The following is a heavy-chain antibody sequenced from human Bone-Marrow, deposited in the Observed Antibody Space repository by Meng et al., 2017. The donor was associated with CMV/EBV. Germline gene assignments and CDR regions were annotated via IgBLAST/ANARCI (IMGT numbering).Heavy chain of an antibody. J-gene: IGHJ5*02. CDR2: IKQDGSEK. CDR1: GFTFSSYW. D-gene: IGHD3-10*01. V-gene: IGHV3-7*01. CDR3: ARDQRGWFGELYPWGWFDP. Sequence: GGSLRLSCAASGFTFSSYWMSWVRQAPGKGLEWVANIKQDGSEKYYVDSVKGRFTISRDNAKNSLYLQMNSLRAEDTAVYYCARDQRGWFGELYPWGWFDPWGQGTRVTVYS.